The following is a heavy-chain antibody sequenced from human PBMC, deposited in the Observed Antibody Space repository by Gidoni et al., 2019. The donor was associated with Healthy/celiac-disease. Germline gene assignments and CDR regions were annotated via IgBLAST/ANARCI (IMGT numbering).Heavy chain of an antibody. CDR2: IIPIFGTA. V-gene: IGHV1-69*01. J-gene: IGHJ4*02. D-gene: IGHD6-6*01. Sequence: QVQLVQSGAEVKKPGSSVKVSCKASVGTSSSYAISWVRQAPGQGLEWMGGIIPIFGTANYAQKFQGRVTITADESTSTAYMELSSLRSEDTAVYYCAKGTAARRLVGGTLLVWGQGTLVTVSS. CDR3: AKGTAARRLVGGTLLV. CDR1: VGTSSSYA.